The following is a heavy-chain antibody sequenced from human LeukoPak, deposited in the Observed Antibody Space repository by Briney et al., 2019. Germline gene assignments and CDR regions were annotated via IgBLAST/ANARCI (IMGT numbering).Heavy chain of an antibody. CDR2: MNPNSGNT. CDR1: GGTFSSYA. CDR3: ARAPVLYGDDY. D-gene: IGHD2/OR15-2a*01. V-gene: IGHV1-8*02. Sequence: ASVKVSCKASGGTFSSYAISWVRQATGQGLEWMGWMNPNSGNTGYAQKFQGRVTMTRNTSISTAYMELSSLRSEDTAVYYCARAPVLYGDDYWGQGTLVTVSS. J-gene: IGHJ4*02.